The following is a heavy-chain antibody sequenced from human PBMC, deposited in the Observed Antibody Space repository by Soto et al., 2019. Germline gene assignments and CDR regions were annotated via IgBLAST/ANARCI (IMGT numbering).Heavy chain of an antibody. CDR1: GGAFSSYA. J-gene: IGHJ6*02. CDR3: ARDIENVGYRYGYVGSYYYGMDV. Sequence: SVTVSCKASGGAFSSYAISWVRQAPGQGLEWMGGIIPIFGTANYAQKFQGRVTLPADESTRTAHMELSSMRSEETAVYYCARDIENVGYRYGYVGSYYYGMDVWGQGTTVTVSS. V-gene: IGHV1-69*13. D-gene: IGHD5-18*01. CDR2: IIPIFGTA.